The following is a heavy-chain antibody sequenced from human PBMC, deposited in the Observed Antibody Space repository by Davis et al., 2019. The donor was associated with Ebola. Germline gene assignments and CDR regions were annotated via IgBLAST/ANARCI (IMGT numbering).Heavy chain of an antibody. V-gene: IGHV4-34*01. D-gene: IGHD1-26*01. CDR2: INHSGST. CDR3: ARAAAWVGATHY. J-gene: IGHJ4*02. CDR1: GGSISGYY. Sequence: MPSETLSLTCTVSGGSISGYYWSWIRQPPGKGLEWIGEINHSGSTNYNPSLKSRVTISVDTSKNQFSLKLSSVTAADTAVYYCARAAAWVGATHYWGQGTLVTVSS.